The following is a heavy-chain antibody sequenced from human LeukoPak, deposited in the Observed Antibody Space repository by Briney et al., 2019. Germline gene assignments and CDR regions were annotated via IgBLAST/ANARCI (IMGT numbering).Heavy chain of an antibody. CDR1: GGSISSHS. CDR2: IYYGGST. V-gene: IGHV4-59*08. CDR3: ARSKAHLSTSWYGTWFDP. Sequence: SETLSLTCTVSGGSISSHSWSWIRQPPGRGLEWIGYIYYGGSTNYNPSLKSRVTISVDTSKNQLSLKLSSVTAADTAVYYCARSKAHLSTSWYGTWFDPWGQGTLVTVSS. J-gene: IGHJ5*02. D-gene: IGHD2-2*01.